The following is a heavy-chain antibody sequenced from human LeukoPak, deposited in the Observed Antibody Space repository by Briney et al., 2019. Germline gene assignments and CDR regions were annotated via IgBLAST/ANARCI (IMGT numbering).Heavy chain of an antibody. Sequence: GGSLRLSCAASGFTVSSTYMSWVRQAPGKGLEWVSVIYSGGNTYYADSVKGRFTISRDNSKNTFYLQMNSLRAEDTAVYYCARGVSYGSGSYIGDPWAREPWSPSPQ. CDR1: GFTVSSTY. CDR3: ARGVSYGSGSYIGDP. D-gene: IGHD3-10*01. J-gene: IGHJ5*02. V-gene: IGHV3-53*01. CDR2: IYSGGNT.